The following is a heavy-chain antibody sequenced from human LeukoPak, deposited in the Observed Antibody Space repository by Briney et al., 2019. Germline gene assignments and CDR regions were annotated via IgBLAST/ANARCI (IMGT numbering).Heavy chain of an antibody. V-gene: IGHV1-2*06. J-gene: IGHJ5*02. Sequence: ASVKVSCKASGYTFTGYDMHWVRQAPGQGLEWMGRINPNSGGTNYAQKFQGRVTMTRDTSISTAYMELSRLRSDDTAVYYCAREGLVPARRPNWLDPWGQGTLVTVSS. CDR2: INPNSGGT. CDR3: AREGLVPARRPNWLDP. D-gene: IGHD2-2*01. CDR1: GYTFTGYD.